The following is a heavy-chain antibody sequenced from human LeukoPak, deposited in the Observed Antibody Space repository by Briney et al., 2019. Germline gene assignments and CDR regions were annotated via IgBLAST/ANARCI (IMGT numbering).Heavy chain of an antibody. D-gene: IGHD5-24*01. CDR3: AKLLGTATTYDS. CDR2: IRYDGSNK. Sequence: PGGSLRLSCAASGFTFSSYGMHWVRQAPGKGLEWVAFIRYDGSNKYYADSVKGRFTISRDNSKNTLYLQMNSLRAEDTAVYYCAKLLGTATTYDSWGQGTRVTVSS. V-gene: IGHV3-30*02. CDR1: GFTFSSYG. J-gene: IGHJ4*02.